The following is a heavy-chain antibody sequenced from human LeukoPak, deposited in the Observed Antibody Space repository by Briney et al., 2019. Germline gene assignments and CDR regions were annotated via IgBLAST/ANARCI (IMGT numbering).Heavy chain of an antibody. J-gene: IGHJ6*03. D-gene: IGHD5-12*01. Sequence: PSETLSLTCTVSGGSISSGSYYWSWIRQPAGKGLEWIGRIYTSGSTNYNPSLKSRVTMSVDTSKNQFSLKLSSVTAADTAVYYCAREGGYARYYYYYMDVWGKGTTVTISS. CDR2: IYTSGST. V-gene: IGHV4-61*02. CDR3: AREGGYARYYYYYMDV. CDR1: GGSISSGSYY.